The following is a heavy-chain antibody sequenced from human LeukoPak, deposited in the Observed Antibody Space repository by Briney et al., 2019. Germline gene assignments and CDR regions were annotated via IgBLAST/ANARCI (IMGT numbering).Heavy chain of an antibody. V-gene: IGHV4-4*07. Sequence: PSETLSLTCTVSGASISHYYWSWIRQPAGGGLEWVGHIYISGDTNYNPSLKSRVTMSLDTSKNQFSLELTSVTAADTAVYFCARDNPRSWFDTWGRGTLVTVSS. CDR1: GASISHYY. CDR3: ARDNPRSWFDT. CDR2: IYISGDT. J-gene: IGHJ5*02.